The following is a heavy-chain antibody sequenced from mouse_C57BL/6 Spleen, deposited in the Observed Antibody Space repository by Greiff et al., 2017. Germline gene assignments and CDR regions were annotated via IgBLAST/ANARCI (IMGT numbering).Heavy chain of an antibody. J-gene: IGHJ3*01. CDR1: GYTFTSYW. Sequence: VKLMESGAELAKPGASVKLSCKASGYTFTSYWMHWVKQRPGQGLEWIGYINPRSGNTKYNQKFKDKATLTAHTSSSTAYMQLSSLTYEDSAVYYCARSDGSSAWFAYWGQGTLGTVSA. CDR3: ARSDGSSAWFAY. V-gene: IGHV1-7*01. D-gene: IGHD1-1*01. CDR2: INPRSGNT.